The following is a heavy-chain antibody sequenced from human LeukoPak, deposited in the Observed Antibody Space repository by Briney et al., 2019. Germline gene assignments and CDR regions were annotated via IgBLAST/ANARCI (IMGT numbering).Heavy chain of an antibody. CDR3: LGGIRGFDY. CDR1: GFTFSSYG. CDR2: IRYDGSNK. J-gene: IGHJ4*02. Sequence: GGSLRLTCAASGFTFSSYGMHWVSQAPGKGLEWVAFIRYDGSNKYYADSVKDRFTISRDNSKNTLYLQMNSLRAEDTAVYYCLGGIRGFDYWGQGTLVTVSS. V-gene: IGHV3-30*02. D-gene: IGHD3-16*01.